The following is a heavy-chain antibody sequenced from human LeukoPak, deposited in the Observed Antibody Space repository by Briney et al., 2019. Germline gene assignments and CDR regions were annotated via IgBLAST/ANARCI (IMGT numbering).Heavy chain of an antibody. J-gene: IGHJ4*02. CDR1: GFTFSSYS. D-gene: IGHD1-14*01. Sequence: GGSLRLSCAASGFTFSSYSMNWVRQAPGKGLEWVSSISGSSSYIYYADSLKGRFTISRDNAKNSLYLQMSSLRAEDTAMYYCARPEDLGTVYYWGRGTLVTVSS. V-gene: IGHV3-21*01. CDR2: ISGSSSYI. CDR3: ARPEDLGTVYY.